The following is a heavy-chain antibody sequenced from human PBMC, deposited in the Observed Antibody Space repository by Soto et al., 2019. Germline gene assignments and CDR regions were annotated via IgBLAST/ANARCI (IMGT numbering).Heavy chain of an antibody. CDR2: IWYDGSNT. V-gene: IGHV3-33*01. CDR3: ASSAA. J-gene: IGHJ5*02. CDR1: GFIFSSYG. Sequence: GSLRLSCAASGFIFSSYGMHWVRQAPGKGLEWVAVIWYDGSNTYYADPVKGRFTISRDNSRNTLFLQMNSLRDEDTAVYYCASSAAWGRGTLVTVSS. D-gene: IGHD6-19*01.